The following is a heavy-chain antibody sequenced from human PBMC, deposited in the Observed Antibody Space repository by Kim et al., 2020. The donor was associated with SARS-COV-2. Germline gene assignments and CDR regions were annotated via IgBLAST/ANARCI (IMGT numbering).Heavy chain of an antibody. V-gene: IGHV3-33*05. CDR1: GFTFSSYG. Sequence: GGSLRLSCAASGFTFSSYGMHWVRQAPGKGLEWVSVISYDGSNKYYADSVKGRFTISRDNSKNTLYLQMNSLRAEDTAVYYCARDAVDCSSTICYSAWTYYYYGMDGWGQGTTVTVSS. CDR3: ARDAVDCSSTICYSAWTYYYYGMDG. CDR2: ISYDGSNK. J-gene: IGHJ6*02. D-gene: IGHD2-2*01.